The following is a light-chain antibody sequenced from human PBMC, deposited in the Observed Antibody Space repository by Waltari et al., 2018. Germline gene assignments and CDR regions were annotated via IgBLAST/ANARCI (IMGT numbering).Light chain of an antibody. CDR3: QHYNNLPLT. J-gene: IGKJ4*01. CDR2: GAS. Sequence: EVVMTQSPVTLSLSPGVRATLSCWASQHVGPTLAWYQLKPGQAPRLLMYGASTRATGVPGRFSGSGSGTGFALTISSLQSEDSAVYYCQHYNNLPLTFGGGTK. V-gene: IGKV3-15*01. CDR1: QHVGPT.